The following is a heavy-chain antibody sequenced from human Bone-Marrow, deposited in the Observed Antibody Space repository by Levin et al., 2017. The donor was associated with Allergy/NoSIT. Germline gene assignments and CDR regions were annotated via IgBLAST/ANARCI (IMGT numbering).Heavy chain of an antibody. D-gene: IGHD5-12*01. J-gene: IGHJ5*02. V-gene: IGHV3-21*01. CDR3: ARGLEYSGLP. CDR1: GFTFSTYT. Sequence: PGESLKISCAASGFTFSTYTMNWVRQAPGKGLDWVSSITSSSSHIYYADSVKGRFTISRDNAKNSLYLQMNSLRVEDTAVYYCARGLEYSGLPWGQGTLVTVSS. CDR2: ITSSSSHI.